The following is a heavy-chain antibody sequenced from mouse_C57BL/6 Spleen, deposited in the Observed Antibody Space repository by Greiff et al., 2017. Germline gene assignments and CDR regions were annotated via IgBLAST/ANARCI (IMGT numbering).Heavy chain of an antibody. CDR2: ISPGDGDT. Sequence: QVQLQQSGPELVKPGASVKISCKASGYAFSSSWMNWVKQRPGKGLEWIGRISPGDGDTNYNGKFKGKATLTADKSSSTAYMQLSSLTSEDSAVYFSASALYDPSFAYWGQGTLVTVSS. CDR3: ASALYDPSFAY. V-gene: IGHV1-82*01. J-gene: IGHJ3*01. D-gene: IGHD2-3*01. CDR1: GYAFSSSW.